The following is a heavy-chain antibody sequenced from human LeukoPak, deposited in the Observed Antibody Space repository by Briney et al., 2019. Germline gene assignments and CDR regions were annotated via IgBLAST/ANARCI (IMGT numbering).Heavy chain of an antibody. CDR2: INHSGST. J-gene: IGHJ3*02. CDR1: GGSFSGYY. D-gene: IGHD5-12*01. Sequence: PSETLSLTCAVYGGSFSGYYWSWIRQPPGKGLEWIGEINHSGSTNYNPSLKSRVTILVDKSKNQFSLKLSSVTAADTAVYYCARPLRSDDAFDIWGQGTMVTVSS. V-gene: IGHV4-34*01. CDR3: ARPLRSDDAFDI.